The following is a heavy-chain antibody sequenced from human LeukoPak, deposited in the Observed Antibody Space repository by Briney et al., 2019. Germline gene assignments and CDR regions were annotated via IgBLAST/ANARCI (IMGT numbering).Heavy chain of an antibody. J-gene: IGHJ4*02. CDR1: VGSLSGYY. CDR3: ARALRIAVASVDY. CDR2: LNYSGST. D-gene: IGHD6-19*01. V-gene: IGHV4-34*01. Sequence: SETLSLTCAVYVGSLSGYYWSWLRQPPGKGLEWIGELNYSGSTNYNPSLKSRVTISVDTSKNQFSLKLRSVTAADTAVYYCARALRIAVASVDYWGQGTLVTVSS.